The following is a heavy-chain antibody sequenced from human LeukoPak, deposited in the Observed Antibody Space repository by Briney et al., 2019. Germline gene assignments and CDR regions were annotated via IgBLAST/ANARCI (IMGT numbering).Heavy chain of an antibody. CDR1: GGSFSGYY. CDR2: INHSEST. V-gene: IGHV4-34*01. D-gene: IGHD2-15*01. Sequence: SETLSLTCAVYGGSFSGYYWSWIRQPPGKGLEWIGEINHSESTKYNPSLKSRVTISVDTSKNQFSLKLSSVTAADTAVYYCARGRDVVVVAATPGYYYYMDVWGKGTTVTVSS. J-gene: IGHJ6*03. CDR3: ARGRDVVVVAATPGYYYYMDV.